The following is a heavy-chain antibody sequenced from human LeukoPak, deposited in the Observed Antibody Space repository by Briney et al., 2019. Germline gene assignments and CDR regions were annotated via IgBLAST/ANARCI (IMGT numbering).Heavy chain of an antibody. V-gene: IGHV3-30*18. D-gene: IGHD2-15*01. J-gene: IGHJ5*02. CDR1: GFTFSSYG. Sequence: GGPLRLSCAASGFTFSSYGMRWVRQAPGKGLEWVAGIYDDGSNKYYADSVKGRFTTSRDNSKNTLYLQRNSLRAEDTAVYYCAKVRRGYCSGGSCYSWFDPWGEGTLVTVSS. CDR2: IYDDGSNK. CDR3: AKVRRGYCSGGSCYSWFDP.